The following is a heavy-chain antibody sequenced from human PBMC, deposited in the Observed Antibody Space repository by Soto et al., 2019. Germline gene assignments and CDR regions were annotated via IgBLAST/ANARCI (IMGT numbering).Heavy chain of an antibody. J-gene: IGHJ4*02. Sequence: QITLKESGPTLVKPTQTLTLTCTFSGFSLSTSGVGVGWIRQPPGKALEWLALIYWDDDKRYSPSLKSRLTITKDTYKNQVVLTMTNMDPVDTATYYCAHNLQAAAGTSFDYWGQGTLVTVSS. CDR1: GFSLSTSGVG. CDR2: IYWDDDK. CDR3: AHNLQAAAGTSFDY. D-gene: IGHD6-13*01. V-gene: IGHV2-5*02.